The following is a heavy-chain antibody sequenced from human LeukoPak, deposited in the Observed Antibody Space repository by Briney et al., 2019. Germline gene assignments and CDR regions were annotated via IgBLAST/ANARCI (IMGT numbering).Heavy chain of an antibody. CDR2: ISGSGGSA. D-gene: IGHD6-19*01. J-gene: IGHJ6*02. CDR1: GFTFSSYG. Sequence: GGSLRLSCAASGFTFSSYGMHWVRQAPGKGLEWVSAISGSGGSAYYADSMKGRFTISRDNSKNTLYLQMNSLRAEDTAMYYCAKVRSSGWYDGMDVWGQGTTVTVSS. V-gene: IGHV3-23*01. CDR3: AKVRSSGWYDGMDV.